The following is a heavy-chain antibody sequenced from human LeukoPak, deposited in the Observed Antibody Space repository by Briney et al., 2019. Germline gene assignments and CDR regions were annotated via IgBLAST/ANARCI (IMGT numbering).Heavy chain of an antibody. D-gene: IGHD3-10*02. V-gene: IGHV3-43*01. CDR2: AGWAGGTT. Sequence: GGSLRLSCATSGYNFDRYTIHWVRQAPGKGLEWVSLAGWAGGTTFYSDSVRGRFTISRDSGRKSVYLQMNSLTTDDTAFYFCAKELDTMFFDYWGQGALVTVSS. CDR3: AKELDTMFFDY. CDR1: GYNFDRYT. J-gene: IGHJ4*02.